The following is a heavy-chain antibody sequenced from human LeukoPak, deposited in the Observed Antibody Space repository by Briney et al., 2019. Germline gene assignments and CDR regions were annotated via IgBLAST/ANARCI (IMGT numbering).Heavy chain of an antibody. V-gene: IGHV3-23*01. D-gene: IGHD2-2*01. CDR3: AKGYDTTYYHYYFMDV. Sequence: GGSLRLSCAASGFTFSSYGMTWVRQAPGKGLEWVSVITYSSDTTYYADSVKGRFTISRDNSKNTLYLQMNSLRAEDTAVYYCAKGYDTTYYHYYFMDVWGKGTTVTISS. CDR2: ITYSSDTT. CDR1: GFTFSSYG. J-gene: IGHJ6*03.